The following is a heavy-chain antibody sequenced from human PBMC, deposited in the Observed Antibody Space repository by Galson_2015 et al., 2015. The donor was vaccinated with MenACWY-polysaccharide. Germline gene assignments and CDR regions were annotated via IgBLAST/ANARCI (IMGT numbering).Heavy chain of an antibody. CDR2: INPNNGGT. J-gene: IGHJ4*02. CDR3: AREQDSISLDY. D-gene: IGHD1-14*01. CDR1: GYTFIGYY. Sequence: SVKVSYKASGYTFIGYYMHWVRQAPGQGLEWMGWINPNNGGTDFARKFRGRITMTRDTSISTAYMELNRLTSDDTAVYYCAREQDSISLDYCGQGTLVTVSS. V-gene: IGHV1-2*02.